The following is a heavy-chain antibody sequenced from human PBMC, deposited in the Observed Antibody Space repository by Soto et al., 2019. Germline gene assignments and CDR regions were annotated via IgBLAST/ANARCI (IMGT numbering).Heavy chain of an antibody. J-gene: IGHJ6*02. D-gene: IGHD1-26*01. V-gene: IGHV3-13*01. CDR1: GFTFSSYD. CDR3: ASSSGSYPYYYYGMDV. Sequence: GGSLRLSCAASGFTFSSYDMHWVRQATGKGLEWVSAIGTAGDTYYPGSVKGRFTISRENAKNSLYLQMNSLRAEDTAVYYCASSSGSYPYYYYGMDVWGQGTTVTVSS. CDR2: IGTAGDT.